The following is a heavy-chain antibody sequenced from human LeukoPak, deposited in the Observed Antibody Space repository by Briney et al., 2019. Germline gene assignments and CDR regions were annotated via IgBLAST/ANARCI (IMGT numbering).Heavy chain of an antibody. J-gene: IGHJ4*02. V-gene: IGHV1-69*04. CDR2: IIPIFGIA. CDR1: GRPFSRLA. D-gene: IGHD2-15*01. CDR3: ARDTLYFDY. Sequence: SVKLFCKVFGRPFSRLAISWVRQPPGQGFEWMGRIIPIFGIANYAQNFQGRVTMPADKSTSTAYMELSSLRSVDKAVYYCARDTLYFDYWGQGTLVTVSS.